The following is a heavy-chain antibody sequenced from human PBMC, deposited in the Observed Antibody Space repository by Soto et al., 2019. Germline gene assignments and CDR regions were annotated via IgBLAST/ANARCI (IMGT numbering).Heavy chain of an antibody. Sequence: QVQLVQSGAEVKKPGASVKVSCKASGYTFTSYGISWVRQAPGQGLEWMGWISAYNGNTNYAQKLQGRVTMTTDTSTSTAYKEMRRLRSADTAVYYCARDPQGDYSSDYWGQGTLVTVSS. CDR3: ARDPQGDYSSDY. V-gene: IGHV1-18*01. CDR1: GYTFTSYG. D-gene: IGHD4-17*01. J-gene: IGHJ4*02. CDR2: ISAYNGNT.